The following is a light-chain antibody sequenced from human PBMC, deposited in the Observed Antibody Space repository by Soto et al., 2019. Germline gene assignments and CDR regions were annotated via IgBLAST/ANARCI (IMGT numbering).Light chain of an antibody. V-gene: IGLV2-8*01. CDR2: EVS. Sequence: QSVLTQPPSASGSPGQSVAISCTGTSSDVGGYEYVSWHQQHPGKAPKVIIYEVSKRPSGVPDRFSGSKSGNTASLTVSGLQAEDEADYYCSSYAGSNNFGVVFGGGTKLTVL. CDR3: SSYAGSNNFGVV. J-gene: IGLJ2*01. CDR1: SSDVGGYEY.